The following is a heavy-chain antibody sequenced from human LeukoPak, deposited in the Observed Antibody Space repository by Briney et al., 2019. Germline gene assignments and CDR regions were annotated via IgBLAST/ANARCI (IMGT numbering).Heavy chain of an antibody. CDR2: ISWDGGST. Sequence: PGGSLRLSCAASGFTFSSYSMNWVRQAPGKGLESVSLISWDGGSTYYADSVKGRFTISRDNSKNSLYLQMNSLRAEDTALYYCAKDGVLWFGELGRLSYYYMDVWGKGTTVTVSS. D-gene: IGHD3-10*01. CDR1: GFTFSSYS. J-gene: IGHJ6*03. CDR3: AKDGVLWFGELGRLSYYYMDV. V-gene: IGHV3-43D*03.